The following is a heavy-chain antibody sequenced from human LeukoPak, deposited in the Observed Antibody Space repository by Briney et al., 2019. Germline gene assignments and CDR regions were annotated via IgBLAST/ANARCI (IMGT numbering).Heavy chain of an antibody. CDR3: ATFPNTPYSSSWPFDY. V-gene: IGHV1-69*04. D-gene: IGHD6-13*01. J-gene: IGHJ4*02. CDR1: GGTFSSYA. CDR2: IIPILGIA. Sequence: SVKVSCKASGGTFSSYAISWVRQAPGQGLEWMGRIIPILGIANYAQKFQGRVTITADKSTSTAYMELSSLRSEDTAVYYCATFPNTPYSSSWPFDYWGQGTLVTVSS.